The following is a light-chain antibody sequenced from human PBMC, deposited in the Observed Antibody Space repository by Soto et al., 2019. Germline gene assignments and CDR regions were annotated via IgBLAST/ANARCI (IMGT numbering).Light chain of an antibody. CDR1: QGLTTK. Sequence: EIVMTQSPATLSVSPGEGATLSCRASQGLTTKLAWYQQKPGQAPRLLIYDASNRATGIPARFSGSGSGTDFTLTISSLEPEDFAVYYCQQRSNWPPITFGQGTRLEI. CDR2: DAS. CDR3: QQRSNWPPIT. J-gene: IGKJ5*01. V-gene: IGKV3-11*01.